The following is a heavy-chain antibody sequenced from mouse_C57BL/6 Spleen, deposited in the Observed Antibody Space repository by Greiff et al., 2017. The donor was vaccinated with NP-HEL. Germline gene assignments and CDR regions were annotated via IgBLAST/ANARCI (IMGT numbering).Heavy chain of an antibody. J-gene: IGHJ2*01. CDR3: ARYYGNLFDY. D-gene: IGHD2-1*01. CDR1: GFTFTDYY. V-gene: IGHV7-3*01. Sequence: EVKVVESGGGLVQPGGSLSLSCAASGFTFTDYYMSWVRQPPGKALEWLGFIRNKANGYTTEYSASVKGRFTISRDNSQSILYLQMNALRAEDSATYYCARYYGNLFDYWGQGTTLTVSS. CDR2: IRNKANGYTT.